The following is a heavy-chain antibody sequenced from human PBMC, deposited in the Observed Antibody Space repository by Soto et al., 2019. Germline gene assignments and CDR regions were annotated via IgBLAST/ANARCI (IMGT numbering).Heavy chain of an antibody. CDR3: ARSGYDDYGDYYFDY. J-gene: IGHJ4*02. Sequence: SVKVSCKASGGTFSSYAISWVRQAPGQGLEWMGGIIPIFGTANYAQKFQGRVTITADESTSTAYMELSSLRSEDTAVYYCARSGYDDYGDYYFDYWGQGTLVTVSS. V-gene: IGHV1-69*13. CDR1: GGTFSSYA. D-gene: IGHD4-17*01. CDR2: IIPIFGTA.